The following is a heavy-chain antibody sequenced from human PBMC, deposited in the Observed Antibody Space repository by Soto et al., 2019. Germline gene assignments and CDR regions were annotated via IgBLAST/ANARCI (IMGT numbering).Heavy chain of an antibody. CDR2: MNPNNGNT. CDR3: ARGPDVLRFLEWLPRGYYGMDV. J-gene: IGHJ6*02. D-gene: IGHD3-3*01. CDR1: GYTFTSYD. Sequence: ASVKVSCKASGYTFTSYDINWVRQATGQGLEWMGWMNPNNGNTGYAQKFQGRVTMTRSTSISTAYMELSSLRSEDTAVYYCARGPDVLRFLEWLPRGYYGMDVWGQGTTVTVSS. V-gene: IGHV1-8*01.